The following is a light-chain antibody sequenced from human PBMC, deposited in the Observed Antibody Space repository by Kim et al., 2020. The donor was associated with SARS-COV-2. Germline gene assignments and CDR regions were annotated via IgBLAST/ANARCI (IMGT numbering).Light chain of an antibody. CDR1: RLDVGGYDY. CDR3: SSWASTTSYV. Sequence: GQSLTISCTGTRLDVGGYDYVSWYQQHPGKGPKLMIYDVHNRPTGVSDRFSGSKSGNTASLTISGLQAEDEADYYCSSWASTTSYVFGTGTKVTVL. J-gene: IGLJ1*01. CDR2: DVH. V-gene: IGLV2-14*03.